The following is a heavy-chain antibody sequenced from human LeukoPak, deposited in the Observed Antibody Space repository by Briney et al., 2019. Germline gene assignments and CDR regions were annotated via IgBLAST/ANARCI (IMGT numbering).Heavy chain of an antibody. CDR1: GFTVSSNY. D-gene: IGHD4-11*01. V-gene: IGHV3-66*02. CDR2: IYSGGST. CDR3: ARDTVTSDGMDV. J-gene: IGHJ6*02. Sequence: GGSLRLSCAASGFTVSSNYMSWVRQAPGKGLEWVSVIYSGGSTYYADSVKGQFTISRDNSKNTLYLQMNSLRAEDTAVYYCARDTVTSDGMDVWGQGTTVTVSS.